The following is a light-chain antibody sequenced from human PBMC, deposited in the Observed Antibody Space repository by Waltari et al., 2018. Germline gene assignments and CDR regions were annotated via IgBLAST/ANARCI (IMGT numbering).Light chain of an antibody. V-gene: IGKV1-39*01. CDR3: QQSYSTPYT. CDR2: AAS. CDR1: QSITSY. J-gene: IGKJ2*01. Sequence: DIQMTQTPSSLSASVGDRVTITCRASQSITSYLNWYQQKQGKDPKLLIYAASSLQSGVPSRFSGSGSGTDFTLTISSLQPEDFATYYCQQSYSTPYTFGQGTKLEIK.